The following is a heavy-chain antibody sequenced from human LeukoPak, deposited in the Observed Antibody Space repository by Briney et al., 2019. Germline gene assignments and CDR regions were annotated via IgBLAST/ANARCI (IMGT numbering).Heavy chain of an antibody. CDR3: ARRPASGWNFAY. CDR2: ITDTGAAT. D-gene: IGHD6-19*01. Sequence: PGGSLRLSSAASGPMSSAYDMAWVRQPPGKGLEWVSAITDTGAATYYADSVKGRFTFSRDSSKNTVYLQMNSLRAEDTAVYYCARRPASGWNFAYWGQGTLVTVSS. V-gene: IGHV3-23*01. J-gene: IGHJ4*02. CDR1: GPMSSAYD.